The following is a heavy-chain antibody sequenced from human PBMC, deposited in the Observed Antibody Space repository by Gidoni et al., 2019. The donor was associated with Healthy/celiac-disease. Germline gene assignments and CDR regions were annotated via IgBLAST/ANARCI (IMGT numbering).Heavy chain of an antibody. J-gene: IGHJ5*02. CDR1: GFTFDDYA. Sequence: EVQLVESGGGLVQPGRSLRLSCSASGFTFDDYAMHWVRQAPGKGLEWVSGISLNSGSIGYADSVKGRFTISRDNAKNSLYLQMNSLRAEDTALYYCAKGYYYGSGSSEGWFDPWGQGTLVTVSS. CDR3: AKGYYYGSGSSEGWFDP. D-gene: IGHD3-10*01. CDR2: ISLNSGSI. V-gene: IGHV3-9*01.